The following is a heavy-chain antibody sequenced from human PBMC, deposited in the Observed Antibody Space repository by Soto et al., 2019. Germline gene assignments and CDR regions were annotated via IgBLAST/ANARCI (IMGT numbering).Heavy chain of an antibody. CDR2: INPSGGST. CDR3: ARDLGYGDPLALSFDY. V-gene: IGHV1-46*03. J-gene: IGHJ4*02. D-gene: IGHD4-17*01. CDR1: GYTFTSYY. Sequence: ASVKVSCKASGYTFTSYYMHWVRQAPGQGLEWMGIINPSGGSTSYAQKFQGRVTMTRDTSTSTVYMELSSLRSEDTAVYYCARDLGYGDPLALSFDYWGQGTLVTVSS.